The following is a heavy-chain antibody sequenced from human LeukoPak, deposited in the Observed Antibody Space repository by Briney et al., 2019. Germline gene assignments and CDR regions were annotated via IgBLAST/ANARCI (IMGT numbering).Heavy chain of an antibody. CDR3: ARLRIVVVPAAPYYYYGMDV. J-gene: IGHJ6*02. CDR2: IDPSDSYT. CDR1: GYSFTTYW. V-gene: IGHV5-10-1*01. D-gene: IGHD2-2*01. Sequence: GESLKISCKGSGYSFTTYWIIWVRQRSGKGLECMGKIDPSDSYTNYSPSFQGHVTISADTSISTAYLRWSSLKASDTAMYYCARLRIVVVPAAPYYYYGMDVWGQGTTVTVSS.